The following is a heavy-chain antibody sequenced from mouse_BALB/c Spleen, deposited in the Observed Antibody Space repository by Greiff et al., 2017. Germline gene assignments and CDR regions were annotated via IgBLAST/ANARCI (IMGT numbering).Heavy chain of an antibody. CDR1: GYAFTNYL. CDR2: INPGSGGT. D-gene: IGHD2-14*01. CDR3: ARGRVRYGGGYYAMDY. Sequence: VQLQQSGAELVRPGPSVSVSCKVSGYAFTNYLIEWVMQRPGQGLVWIGVINPGSGGTNYNGKFKGKATLTADKSSSTAYMQLNSLTSDDSAAYFCARGRVRYGGGYYAMDYWGQGTSVTVSS. J-gene: IGHJ4*01. V-gene: IGHV1-54*01.